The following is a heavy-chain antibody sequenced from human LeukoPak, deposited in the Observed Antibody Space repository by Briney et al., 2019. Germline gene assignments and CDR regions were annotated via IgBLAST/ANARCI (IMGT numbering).Heavy chain of an antibody. D-gene: IGHD2-2*01. Sequence: GGSLRLSCAASGFTFSSYGMHWFRQAPGKGLEWVAVISYDGSNKYYADSVKGRFTISRDNSKNTLYLQMNSLRAEDTAVYYCAKAPMGGCSSTSCRYIWGQGTKVTVSS. CDR2: ISYDGSNK. J-gene: IGHJ3*02. CDR1: GFTFSSYG. V-gene: IGHV3-30*18. CDR3: AKAPMGGCSSTSCRYI.